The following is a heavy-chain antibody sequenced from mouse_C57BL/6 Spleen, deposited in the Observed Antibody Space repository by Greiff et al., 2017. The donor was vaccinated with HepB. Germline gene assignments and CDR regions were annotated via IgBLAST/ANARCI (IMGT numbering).Heavy chain of an antibody. CDR3: ASRITTVVADYAMDY. J-gene: IGHJ4*01. CDR2: IYPRSGNT. V-gene: IGHV1-81*01. D-gene: IGHD1-1*01. Sequence: VQLQQSGAELARPGASVKLSCKASGYTFTSYGISWVKQRTGQGLEWIGEIYPRSGNTYYNEKFKGKATLTADKSSSTAYMELRSLTSEDSAVYFCASRITTVVADYAMDYWGQGTSVTVSS. CDR1: GYTFTSYG.